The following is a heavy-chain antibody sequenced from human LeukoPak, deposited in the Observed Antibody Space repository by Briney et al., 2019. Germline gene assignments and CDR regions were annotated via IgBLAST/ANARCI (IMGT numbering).Heavy chain of an antibody. D-gene: IGHD4-17*01. Sequence: PSQALSLTCTVSGGSISSGGYYWSWIRQHPGKGLEWIGYIYYSGSTYYNPSLKSRVTISVDTSKNQFSLKLSSVTAADTAVYYCARLRKDAFDIWGQGTMVTVSS. J-gene: IGHJ3*02. CDR1: GGSISSGGYY. V-gene: IGHV4-31*03. CDR3: ARLRKDAFDI. CDR2: IYYSGST.